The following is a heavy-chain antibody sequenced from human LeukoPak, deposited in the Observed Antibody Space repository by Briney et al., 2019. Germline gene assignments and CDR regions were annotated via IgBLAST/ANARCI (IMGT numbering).Heavy chain of an antibody. CDR3: ARAPEGGYCSSTSCYSSPFDY. V-gene: IGHV4-4*07. Sequence: PSETLTLTCTVSGGTISSYYWSWIRQPAGKGLEWIGSIYTSGSTNYNPALKSRVTMSVDTSKNQFSPKLSSVTAADTAVYYCARAPEGGYCSSTSCYSSPFDYWGQGTLVTVSS. D-gene: IGHD2-2*01. J-gene: IGHJ4*02. CDR2: IYTSGST. CDR1: GGTISSYY.